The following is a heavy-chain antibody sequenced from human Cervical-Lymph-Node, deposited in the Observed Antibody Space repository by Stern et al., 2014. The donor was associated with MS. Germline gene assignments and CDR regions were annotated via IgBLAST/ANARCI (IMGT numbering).Heavy chain of an antibody. J-gene: IGHJ4*02. CDR1: GFTFDDYA. Sequence: QLVESGGGLVQPGRSLRLSCAASGFTFDDYAMHWVRQAPGKGLEWVSGISWNSGSIGYADSVKGRFTISRDNAKNSLYLQMNSLRAEDTALYYCARAMVRGVLIFDYWGQGTLVTVSS. V-gene: IGHV3-9*01. D-gene: IGHD3-10*01. CDR2: ISWNSGSI. CDR3: ARAMVRGVLIFDY.